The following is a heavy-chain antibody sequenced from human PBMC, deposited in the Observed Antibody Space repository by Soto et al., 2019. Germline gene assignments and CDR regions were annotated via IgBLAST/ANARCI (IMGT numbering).Heavy chain of an antibody. V-gene: IGHV6-1*01. D-gene: IGHD5-12*01. J-gene: IGHJ3*02. Sequence: THSRSYTIAWERVADIGGACNLKKKCASRGIEYMGRTYYRYKWYNDYAVVVKSRITSNTDTSKNQFSLKLTSVTLDYTAVYYSERDVDGNGGFDIWGQGTMVTVSS. CDR1: WERVADIGGA. CDR3: ERDVDGNGGFDI. CDR2: TYYRYKWYN.